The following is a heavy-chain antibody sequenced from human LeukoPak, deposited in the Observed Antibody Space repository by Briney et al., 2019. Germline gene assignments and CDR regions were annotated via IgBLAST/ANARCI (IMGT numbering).Heavy chain of an antibody. D-gene: IGHD1-7*01. Sequence: GGSLRISCAASGFTFSSYAMSWVRQAPGKGLEWVSAISGSGGSTYYADSVKGRFTISRDNSKNTLYLQMNSLRAEDTAVYYCAKDGTGTTSPLNFDYWGQGTLVTVSS. CDR3: AKDGTGTTSPLNFDY. CDR1: GFTFSSYA. J-gene: IGHJ4*02. CDR2: ISGSGGST. V-gene: IGHV3-23*01.